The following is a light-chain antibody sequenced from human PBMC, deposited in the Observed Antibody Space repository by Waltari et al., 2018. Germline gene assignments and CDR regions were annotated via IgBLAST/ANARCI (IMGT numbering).Light chain of an antibody. J-gene: IGLJ2*01. CDR3: SSRELSGHVV. V-gene: IGLV3-19*01. CDR1: ILSTYY. Sequence: SSDLTQAPAVSVAFGQTVRFTCQGDILSTYYGNWCRQKPGQPPELVIYGKNNRPSGIPDRFSASSSGNTASLIITGAQAEDEADYYCSSRELSGHVVFGGGTRLTVL. CDR2: GKN.